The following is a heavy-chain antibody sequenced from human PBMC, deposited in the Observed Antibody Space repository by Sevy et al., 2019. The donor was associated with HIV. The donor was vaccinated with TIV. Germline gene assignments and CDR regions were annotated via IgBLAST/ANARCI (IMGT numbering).Heavy chain of an antibody. Sequence: GGSLRLSCAASGFSFSGYAIHWVRQAPGKGQEWVAVISFDGSNKYYADSVKGRFTISRDNSKNTLFLQMNSLRAEDTAVYYCAKEGAYSYTTYFDYWGQGTVVTVSS. V-gene: IGHV3-30*18. CDR1: GFSFSGYA. CDR2: ISFDGSNK. D-gene: IGHD1-26*01. CDR3: AKEGAYSYTTYFDY. J-gene: IGHJ4*02.